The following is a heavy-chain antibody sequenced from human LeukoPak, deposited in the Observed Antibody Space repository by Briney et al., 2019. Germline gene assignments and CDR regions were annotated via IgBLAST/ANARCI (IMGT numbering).Heavy chain of an antibody. J-gene: IGHJ4*02. CDR3: ARRSVDIVATIVDY. V-gene: IGHV4-39*01. CDR1: GGSISSSSYY. CDR2: IYYSGST. D-gene: IGHD5-12*01. Sequence: SETLSLTCTVSGGSISSSSYYWGWIRQPPGQGLEWIGSIYYSGSTYYNPSLKSRVTISVDTSKNQFSLKLSSVTAADTAVYYCARRSVDIVATIVDYWGQGTLVTVSS.